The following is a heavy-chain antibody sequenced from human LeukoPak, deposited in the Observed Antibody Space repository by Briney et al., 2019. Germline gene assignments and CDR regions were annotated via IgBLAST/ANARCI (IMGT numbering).Heavy chain of an antibody. J-gene: IGHJ5*02. CDR1: GYTFTSYD. D-gene: IGHD4-23*01. CDR2: MNPNSGNT. Sequence: ALVKVSCKASGYTFTSYDINWVRQATGQGLEWMGWMNPNSGNTGYAQKFQGRITITRNTSISTAYMELSSLRSEDTAVYYCARDYGGNSGWFDPWGQGTLVTVSS. CDR3: ARDYGGNSGWFDP. V-gene: IGHV1-8*03.